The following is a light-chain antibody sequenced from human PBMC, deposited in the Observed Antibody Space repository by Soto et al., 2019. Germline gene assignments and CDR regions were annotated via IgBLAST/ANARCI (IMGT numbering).Light chain of an antibody. CDR2: GAS. V-gene: IGKV3-20*01. J-gene: IGKJ2*01. CDR3: QQFGTSMYT. Sequence: EIVLTQSPGTLSLSPGETATLSCRASQSLNSDYLAWYQQIPGQAPRVLIYGASTRAAGIPDRFSGSGSGTDVTLTITRREPEDFAVDYCQQFGTSMYTFGQGTKLE. CDR1: QSLNSDY.